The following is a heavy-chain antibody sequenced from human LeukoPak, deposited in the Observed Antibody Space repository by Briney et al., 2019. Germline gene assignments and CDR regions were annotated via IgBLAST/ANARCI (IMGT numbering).Heavy chain of an antibody. J-gene: IGHJ6*03. CDR1: GFTFGSYA. V-gene: IGHV3-23*01. Sequence: GGSLKLSCAASGFTFGSYAMNWVRQAPGKGLEWVSGISGSGGSTYHAESVKGRFTISRDDSKNTVFMELNSLRVEDTAVYYCAKDRWFVDLNYVDVWGKGTTVTVSS. D-gene: IGHD3-10*01. CDR3: AKDRWFVDLNYVDV. CDR2: ISGSGGST.